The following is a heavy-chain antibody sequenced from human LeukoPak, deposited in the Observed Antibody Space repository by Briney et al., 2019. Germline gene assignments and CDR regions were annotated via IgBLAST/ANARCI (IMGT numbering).Heavy chain of an antibody. J-gene: IGHJ4*02. Sequence: GGSLRLSCAASGFTFSTNAMRWVRQAPGTGLEWVSAISGGGGSTYYADSVKGRFTISRDNSKNTLYLQMDSLRAEDTALYYCAKATGWPYYFEYWGQGTLVTVSS. CDR3: AKATGWPYYFEY. V-gene: IGHV3-23*01. CDR2: ISGGGGST. D-gene: IGHD1-1*01. CDR1: GFTFSTNA.